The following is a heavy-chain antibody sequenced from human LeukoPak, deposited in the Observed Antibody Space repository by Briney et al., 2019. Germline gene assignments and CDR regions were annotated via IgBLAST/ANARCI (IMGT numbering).Heavy chain of an antibody. V-gene: IGHV3-30*02. J-gene: IGHJ5*02. CDR1: GFTFSSYG. CDR2: IRYDGSNK. D-gene: IGHD6-13*01. Sequence: GGSLRLSCAASGFTFSSYGMHWVRQAPGKGLEWVAFIRYDGSNKYYADSVKGRFTISRDNSKNTLYLQMNSLRAEDTAVYYCAKSGYSSSWSNAAVYNWFDPWGQGTLVTVSS. CDR3: AKSGYSSSWSNAAVYNWFDP.